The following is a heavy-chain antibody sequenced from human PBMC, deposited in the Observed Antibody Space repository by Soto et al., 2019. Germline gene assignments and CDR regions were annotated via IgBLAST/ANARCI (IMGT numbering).Heavy chain of an antibody. Sequence: PGGSLRLSCAASGFTFSSYGMHWVRQAPGKGLEWVAVISYDGSNKYYADSVKGRFTTSRDNAKNSLYLQIGSLRVEDTAIYYCVRGTPTPGLDIWGHGTPVTVSS. CDR1: GFTFSSYG. CDR2: ISYDGSNK. J-gene: IGHJ4*01. D-gene: IGHD1-1*01. CDR3: VRGTPTPGLDI. V-gene: IGHV3-30*03.